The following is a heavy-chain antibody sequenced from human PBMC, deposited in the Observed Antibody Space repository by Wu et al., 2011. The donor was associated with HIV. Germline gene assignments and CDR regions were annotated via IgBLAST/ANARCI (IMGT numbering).Heavy chain of an antibody. CDR3: AIPCSGVTCAPQAIWFDP. J-gene: IGHJ5*02. CDR1: GYRFTDYF. Sequence: QVQLVQSGAEVKKPGASVKVSCKPSGYRFTDYFIHWVRQAPGQGLEWMGWIDPSNGGTKYAPKFQGRVIMTRDTSISTVYMELSRLRSDDTAVYYCAIPCSGVTCAPQAIWFDPGAREPWSPSPQ. V-gene: IGHV1-2*02. CDR2: IDPSNGGT. D-gene: IGHD2-15*01.